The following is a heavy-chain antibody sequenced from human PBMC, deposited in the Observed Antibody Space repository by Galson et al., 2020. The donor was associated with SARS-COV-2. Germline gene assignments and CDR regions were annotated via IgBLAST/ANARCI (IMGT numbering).Heavy chain of an antibody. CDR1: GYSFTGYY. V-gene: IGHV1-2*02. J-gene: IGHJ4*02. D-gene: IGHD3-10*01. CDR2: INPNSGST. Sequence: ASVKVSCKASGYSFTGYYMHWVRQAPGQGLEWIGWINPNSGSTSYAQNFQDRVTMTRDTSINTAYMELSRLRSDDMAVYYCAKGTLYYYNSGSYRFDSWGQGTLVTVSS. CDR3: AKGTLYYYNSGSYRFDS.